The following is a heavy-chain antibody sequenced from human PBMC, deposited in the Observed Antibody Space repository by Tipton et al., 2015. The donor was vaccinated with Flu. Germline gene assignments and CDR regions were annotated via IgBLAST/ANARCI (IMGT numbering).Heavy chain of an antibody. D-gene: IGHD3-10*01. CDR1: RFTFSNAW. J-gene: IGHJ4*02. V-gene: IGHV3-15*01. CDR2: IKSKTDGGTT. CDR3: TTTPGITMVRGVLVY. Sequence: SLRLSCAASRFTFSNAWMSWVRQAPGKGLEWVGRIKSKTDGGTTDYAAPVKGRFTISRDDSKNTLYLQMNSLKTEDTAVYYCTTTPGITMVRGVLVYWGQGTLVTVSS.